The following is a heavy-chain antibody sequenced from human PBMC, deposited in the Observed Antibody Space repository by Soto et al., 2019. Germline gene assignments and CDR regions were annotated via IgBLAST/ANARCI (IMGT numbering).Heavy chain of an antibody. J-gene: IGHJ6*02. CDR3: AKDLRYFDWLLSVSSDYYYYGMDV. CDR2: ISYDGSNK. Sequence: GGSLRLSCAASGFTFSSYGMHWVRQAPGKGLEWVAVISYDGSNKYYADSVKGRFTISRDNSKNTLYLQMNSLRAEDTAVYYCAKDLRYFDWLLSVSSDYYYYGMDVWGQGTTVTVSS. V-gene: IGHV3-30*18. CDR1: GFTFSSYG. D-gene: IGHD3-9*01.